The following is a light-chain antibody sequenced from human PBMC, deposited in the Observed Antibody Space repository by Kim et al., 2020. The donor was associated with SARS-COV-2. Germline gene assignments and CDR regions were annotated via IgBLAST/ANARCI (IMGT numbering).Light chain of an antibody. V-gene: IGLV4-69*01. CDR3: QTWGTGIWV. CDR2: LNSDGSH. Sequence: ASVKPTCPLSSGHSSYAIAWHQQQPEKGPRYLMKLNSDGSHSKGDGIPDRFSGSSSGAERYLTISSLQSEDEADYYCQTWGTGIWVFGGGTQLTVL. CDR1: SGHSSYA. J-gene: IGLJ3*02.